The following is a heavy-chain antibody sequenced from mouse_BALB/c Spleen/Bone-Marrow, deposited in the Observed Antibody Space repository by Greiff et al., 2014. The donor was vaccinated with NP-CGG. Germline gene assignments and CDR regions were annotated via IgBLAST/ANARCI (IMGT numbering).Heavy chain of an antibody. CDR3: ARFTTGGY. D-gene: IGHD1-1*01. J-gene: IGHJ2*01. V-gene: IGHV1-18*01. CDR1: GYTFTEYT. CDR2: INPNNGGT. Sequence: EVQLQQSGPELVKPGASVKISCKTSGYTFTEYTMHWVKQSHGKSLEWIGGINPNNGGTSYNKKFKGKATLTVDKSSSTAYMDLRNVKSEDSAGYYCARFTTGGYWGQGTPLTVSA.